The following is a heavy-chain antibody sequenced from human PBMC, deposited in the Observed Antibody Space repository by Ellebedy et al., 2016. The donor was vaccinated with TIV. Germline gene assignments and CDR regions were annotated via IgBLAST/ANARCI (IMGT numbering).Heavy chain of an antibody. V-gene: IGHV4-59*12. CDR1: GGSISSYY. J-gene: IGHJ3*02. CDR3: LGSTDLDAFDI. D-gene: IGHD3-10*01. Sequence: SETLSLXCTVSGGSISSYYWSWIRQPPGKGLEWIGYIYYSGSTNYNPSLKSRVTISVDTSKNQFSLKLSSVTAADTAVYYCLGSTDLDAFDIWGQGTMVTVSS. CDR2: IYYSGST.